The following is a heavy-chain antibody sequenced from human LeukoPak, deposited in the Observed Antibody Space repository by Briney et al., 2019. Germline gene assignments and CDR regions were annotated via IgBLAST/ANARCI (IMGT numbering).Heavy chain of an antibody. CDR3: ARGSTGYAFDY. CDR2: IPYDGSNK. Sequence: GGSLRLSCAASGFTFSSYAMHWVRQAPGKGLEWVAVIPYDGSNKYYADSVKGRFTISRDNSKNTLYLQMNSLRAEDTAVYYCARGSTGYAFDYWGQGTLVTVSS. D-gene: IGHD5-12*01. CDR1: GFTFSSYA. V-gene: IGHV3-30-3*01. J-gene: IGHJ4*02.